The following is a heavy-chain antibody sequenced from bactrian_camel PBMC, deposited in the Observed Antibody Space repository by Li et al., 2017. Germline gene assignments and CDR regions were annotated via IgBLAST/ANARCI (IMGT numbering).Heavy chain of an antibody. D-gene: IGHD2*01. J-gene: IGHJ4*01. CDR3: AARRLWISCSEEITPYDY. CDR2: IYSADST. CDR1: VFPHSTKC. Sequence: HVQLVESGGGSVQPGGSLRLSCVASVFPHSTKCMGWFRQAPGKAREAVAAIYSADSTFYADSVKGRFTISEDKGKSTVYLHMINLKPEDTAMYYCAARRLWISCSEEITPYDYWGRGTQVTVS. V-gene: IGHV3S53*01.